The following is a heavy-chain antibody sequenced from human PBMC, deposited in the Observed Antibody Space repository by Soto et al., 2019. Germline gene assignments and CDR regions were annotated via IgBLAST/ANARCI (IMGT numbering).Heavy chain of an antibody. CDR3: ARDHYDFWSGYFWYFDL. V-gene: IGHV1-2*02. J-gene: IGHJ2*01. CDR1: GYTFTGYY. CDR2: INPNSGGT. Sequence: ASVKVSCKASGYTFTGYYMHWLRQSPGQGLEWMGWINPNSGGTNYAQKFQGRVTMTRDTSISTAYMELSRLRSDDTAVYYCARDHYDFWSGYFWYFDLWGRGTLVTVSS. D-gene: IGHD3-3*01.